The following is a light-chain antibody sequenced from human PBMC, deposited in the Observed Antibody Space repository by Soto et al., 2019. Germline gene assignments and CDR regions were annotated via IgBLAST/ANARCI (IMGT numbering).Light chain of an antibody. Sequence: EIVLTQSPGTLSLSPGERATLSCRASQSVSIYLAWYQQKPGQAPRLVIFDASNGATSIPDRFSGSGSGTDFTLTINRLAPEDFAVYYCQQYGSSPYTFGQGTKLELK. CDR1: QSVSIY. CDR3: QQYGSSPYT. CDR2: DAS. V-gene: IGKV3-20*01. J-gene: IGKJ2*01.